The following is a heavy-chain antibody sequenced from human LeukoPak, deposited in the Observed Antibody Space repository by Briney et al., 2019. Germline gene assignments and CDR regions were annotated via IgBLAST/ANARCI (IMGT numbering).Heavy chain of an antibody. D-gene: IGHD6-13*01. V-gene: IGHV3-74*01. J-gene: IGHJ4*02. CDR3: ASGLKSYTTSWYGDY. CDR1: GFTFSSYW. Sequence: GGSLRLFCAASGFTFSSYWMHWVRQAPGKGLVWVSRINTDGSTTTYADSVQGRFTISRDNAKNTLYLQMNSLRAEDTAVYYCASGLKSYTTSWYGDYWGQGILVTVSS. CDR2: INTDGSTT.